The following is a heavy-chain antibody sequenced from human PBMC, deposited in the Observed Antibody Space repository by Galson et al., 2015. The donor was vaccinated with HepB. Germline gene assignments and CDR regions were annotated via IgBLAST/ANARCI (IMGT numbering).Heavy chain of an antibody. J-gene: IGHJ6*03. CDR2: ISAYNGNT. V-gene: IGHV1-18*01. D-gene: IGHD6-13*01. Sequence: SVKVSCKASGYTLTSYGISWVRQAPGQGLEWMGWISAYNGNTNYAQKLQGRVTMTTDTSTSTAYMELRSLRSDDTAVYYCARDLPTGGYSSSWYPQFQYYYYYYMDVWGKGTTVTVSS. CDR1: GYTLTSYG. CDR3: ARDLPTGGYSSSWYPQFQYYYYYYMDV.